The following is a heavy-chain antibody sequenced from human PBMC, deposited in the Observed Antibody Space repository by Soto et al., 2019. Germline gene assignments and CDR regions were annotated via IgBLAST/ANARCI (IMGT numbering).Heavy chain of an antibody. D-gene: IGHD3-16*01. Sequence: ASVKVSCKASGYTFTNYYMHWVRQAPGQGLEWMGVIHYSGATPTYAQKFQGRVTMARDTSTSTVYVGLSSLTSEDTAVYYCARGGPDLATIGRFDYWGQGTLVTVSS. CDR2: IHYSGATP. CDR3: ARGGPDLATIGRFDY. CDR1: GYTFTNYY. J-gene: IGHJ4*02. V-gene: IGHV1-46*01.